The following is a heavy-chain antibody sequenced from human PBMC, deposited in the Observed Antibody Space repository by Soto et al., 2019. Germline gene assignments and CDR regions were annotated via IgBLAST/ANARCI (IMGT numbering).Heavy chain of an antibody. J-gene: IGHJ4*02. Sequence: QVQLVESGGGVVQPGKSLRLSCAASGFSFRAHGMHWVRQTPGKGLEWVAGILYDGHNKVYADSVRGRFTISRDNDAAILYLQMNSLRVEETAVYYCARDELWDSSGNAQNWEPQWSGEWGQGNLVTVSP. CDR3: ARDELWDSSGNAQNWEPQWSGE. CDR1: GFSFRAHG. CDR2: ILYDGHNK. D-gene: IGHD6-19*01. V-gene: IGHV3-33*01.